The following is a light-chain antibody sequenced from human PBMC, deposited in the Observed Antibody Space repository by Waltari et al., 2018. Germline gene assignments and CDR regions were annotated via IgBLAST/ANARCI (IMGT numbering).Light chain of an antibody. CDR3: AAWDDSVVV. Sequence: QSVLTQPPSASGTPGQRVTISCSGSSSNIGSNYVYWYQQLPGTAPKLIIYRNNQRPSGVPDRFSGSKSGTSASLSISGLRSEDESDYYCAAWDDSVVVFGGGTKLTVL. CDR1: SSNIGSNY. CDR2: RNN. J-gene: IGLJ2*01. V-gene: IGLV1-47*01.